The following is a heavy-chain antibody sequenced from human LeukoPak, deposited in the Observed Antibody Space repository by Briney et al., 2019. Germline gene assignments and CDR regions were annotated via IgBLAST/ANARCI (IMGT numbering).Heavy chain of an antibody. CDR1: GGSFSGYY. D-gene: IGHD6-19*01. V-gene: IGHV4-34*01. Sequence: SETLSLTCAVYGGSFSGYYWSWIRQPPGKGLEWIGEINHSGSTNYNPSLKSRVNISVDTSKNQFSLKPSSVTAADTAVYYCARGFSSGWYLARDWGQGTLVTVSS. J-gene: IGHJ4*02. CDR3: ARGFSSGWYLARD. CDR2: INHSGST.